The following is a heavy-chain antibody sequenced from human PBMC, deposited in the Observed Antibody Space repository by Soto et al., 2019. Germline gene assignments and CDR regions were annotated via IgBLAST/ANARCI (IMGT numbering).Heavy chain of an antibody. CDR2: IYYSGST. J-gene: IGHJ4*02. D-gene: IGHD3-3*01. CDR1: GGSISSYY. CDR3: ASLQFFFRSRQTGYYFDF. Sequence: SETLSLPCTVSGGSISSYYWSWIRQPPGKGLEWIGYIYYSGSTNYNPSLKSRVTISVDTSKNQFSLKLSSVTAADTAVYYCASLQFFFRSRQTGYYFDFRCQGPLVPVSS. V-gene: IGHV4-59*01.